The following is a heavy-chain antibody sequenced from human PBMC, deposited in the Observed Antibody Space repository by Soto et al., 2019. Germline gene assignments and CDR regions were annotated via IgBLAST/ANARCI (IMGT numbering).Heavy chain of an antibody. CDR1: GGSISSGDYY. J-gene: IGHJ4*02. V-gene: IGHV4-30-4*01. D-gene: IGHD3-22*01. CDR3: AREARYYYDSSGYSEFDY. CDR2: IYYSGST. Sequence: QVQLQESGPGLVKPSQTLSLTCTVSGGSISSGDYYWSWIRQPPGKGLEWIGYIYYSGSTYYNPSLKSRGTISVDTSKNQFSLKLSSVTAADTAVYYCAREARYYYDSSGYSEFDYWGQGTLVTVSS.